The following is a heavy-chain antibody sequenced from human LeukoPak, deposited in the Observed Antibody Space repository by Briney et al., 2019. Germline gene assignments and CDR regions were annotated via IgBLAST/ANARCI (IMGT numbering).Heavy chain of an antibody. CDR3: ARLDDSSGYYPYYFDY. CDR2: IYTGDSDT. V-gene: IGHV5-51*01. J-gene: IGHJ4*02. D-gene: IGHD3-22*01. CDR1: GYSFTSYW. Sequence: GESLKISCKGSGYSFTSYWIGWVRQMPGKGLEWMGIIYTGDSDTRYSPSFQGQVTISADKSISTAYLQWSSLKASDTAMYYCARLDDSSGYYPYYFDYWGQGTLVTVSS.